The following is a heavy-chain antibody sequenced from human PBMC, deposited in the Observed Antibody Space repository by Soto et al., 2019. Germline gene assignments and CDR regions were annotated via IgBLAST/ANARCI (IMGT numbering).Heavy chain of an antibody. CDR1: GFTFSSYA. Sequence: GGSRRLSCPASGFTFSSYAMHWVRQAPGKGLEWVAVISYDGSNKYYADSVKGRFTISRDNSKNTLYLQMNSLRAEDTAVYYCARDDVLPWFGELLGWGQGTLVTVSS. J-gene: IGHJ4*02. CDR3: ARDDVLPWFGELLG. CDR2: ISYDGSNK. D-gene: IGHD3-10*01. V-gene: IGHV3-30-3*01.